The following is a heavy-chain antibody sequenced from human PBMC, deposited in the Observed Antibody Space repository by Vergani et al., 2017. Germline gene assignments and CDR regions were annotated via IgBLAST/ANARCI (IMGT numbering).Heavy chain of an antibody. CDR2: IYYSGST. Sequence: QVQLQESGPGLVKPSQTLSLTCTVSGGSISSGDYYWSWIRQPPGKGLEWIGYIYYSGSTYYNPSLKSRVTISVDTSKNQFSLKLSSVTAADTAVYYCARDGSAAAGQNWFDPWGQGTLVTVSS. CDR1: GGSISSGDYY. V-gene: IGHV4-30-4*08. J-gene: IGHJ5*02. D-gene: IGHD6-13*01. CDR3: ARDGSAAAGQNWFDP.